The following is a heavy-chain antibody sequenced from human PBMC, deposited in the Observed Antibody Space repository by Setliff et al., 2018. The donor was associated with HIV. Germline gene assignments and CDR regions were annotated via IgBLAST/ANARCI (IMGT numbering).Heavy chain of an antibody. J-gene: IGHJ4*02. D-gene: IGHD3-9*01. CDR2: INANTGNP. CDR3: ARDSPTGAFDI. CDR1: GYTFTSYA. V-gene: IGHV7-4-1*02. Sequence: VASVKVSCKASGYTFTSYAMNWVRQAPGQGLEWMGWINANTGNPTYAQGFTGRFVFSLDTSVSTAYLQISSLKAEDTAVYYCARDSPTGAFDIWGQGILVTVSS.